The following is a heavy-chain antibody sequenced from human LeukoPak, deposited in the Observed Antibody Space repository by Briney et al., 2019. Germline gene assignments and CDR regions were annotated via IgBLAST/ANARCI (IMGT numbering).Heavy chain of an antibody. CDR1: GGSISSYY. J-gene: IGHJ3*02. D-gene: IGHD3-10*01. CDR3: ARRRRGWFGESPGAFDI. V-gene: IGHV4-59*08. Sequence: SSETLSLTCTVSGGSISSYYWSWIRQPPGKELEWIGYIYYSGSTNYNPSLKSRVTISVDTSKNQFSLKLSSVTAADTAVYYCARRRRGWFGESPGAFDIWGQGTMVTVSS. CDR2: IYYSGST.